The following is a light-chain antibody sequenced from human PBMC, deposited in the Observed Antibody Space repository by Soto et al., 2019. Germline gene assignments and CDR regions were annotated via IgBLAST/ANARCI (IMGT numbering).Light chain of an antibody. CDR3: KSYAGSNTYV. V-gene: IGLV2-8*01. CDR1: KSDIGIYDF. Sequence: QSVLPQPPSASGSPGQSVPISCTGSKSDIGIYDFVSWYQHHPGKAPRLIIYEVVQRPSGVPDRFSGSKSGNTASLTVAGLQAADEADYFCKSYAGSNTYVFGTGTKLTVL. J-gene: IGLJ1*01. CDR2: EVV.